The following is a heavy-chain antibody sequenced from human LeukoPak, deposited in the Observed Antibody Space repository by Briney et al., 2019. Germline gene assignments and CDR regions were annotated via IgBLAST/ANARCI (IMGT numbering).Heavy chain of an antibody. J-gene: IGHJ4*02. CDR2: INHSGST. CDR1: GRSFSGYY. CDR3: ARLQLRVAARHRPAPTWVIDY. Sequence: SQTLSLTCAFNGRSFSGYYVWLIRQPPGKGQEWIGEINHSGSTNYNPSLKSRVTISVDTSKNQFSLKLSSVTAADTAVYYCARLQLRVAARHRPAPTWVIDYWGQGTLVTVS. D-gene: IGHD6-13*01. V-gene: IGHV4-34*01.